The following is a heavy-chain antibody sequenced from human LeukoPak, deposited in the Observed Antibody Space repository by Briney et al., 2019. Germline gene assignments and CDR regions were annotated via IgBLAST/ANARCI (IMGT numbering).Heavy chain of an antibody. CDR2: ISGSGGST. CDR1: GFTFSSYA. D-gene: IGHD3-22*01. V-gene: IGHV3-23*01. J-gene: IGHJ4*02. Sequence: PGGSLRLSCAASGFTFSSYAMGWVRQAPGKGLEWVSAISGSGGSTYYADSVKGRFTISRDNSKNTLYLQMNSLRAEDTALYYCANYDSSGYYYYWGQGTLVTVSS. CDR3: ANYDSSGYYYY.